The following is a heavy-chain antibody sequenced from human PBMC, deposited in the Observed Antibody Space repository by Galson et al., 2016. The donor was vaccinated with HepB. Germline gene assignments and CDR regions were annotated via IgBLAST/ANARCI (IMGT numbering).Heavy chain of an antibody. Sequence: SLRLSCAASGFTFRHYALSWVRQAPGKGLEWVSHIDGPTPNTHYADSVRGRFSIYRDNSRDTLYLQMDSLTAEDSAIYYCATWLSHHFDYWGQGTQVTVSS. D-gene: IGHD6-19*01. CDR1: GFTFRHYA. CDR3: ATWLSHHFDY. V-gene: IGHV3-23*01. CDR2: IDGPTPNT. J-gene: IGHJ4*02.